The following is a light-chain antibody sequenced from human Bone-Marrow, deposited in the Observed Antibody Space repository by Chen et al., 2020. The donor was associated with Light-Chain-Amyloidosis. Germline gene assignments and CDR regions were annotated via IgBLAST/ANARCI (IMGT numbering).Light chain of an antibody. Sequence: QSVLTQPPSASGTPGQRVTISCSGASSNFGINYVYWYQHFPGAAPNPLIHMNNQRPPGGPDRFSASKSGTAAFLAISGERSEAGANYDCAARDDSVGGYVFGPGTKVIVL. CDR3: AARDDSVGGYV. V-gene: IGLV1-47*01. CDR2: MNN. J-gene: IGLJ1*01. CDR1: SSNFGINY.